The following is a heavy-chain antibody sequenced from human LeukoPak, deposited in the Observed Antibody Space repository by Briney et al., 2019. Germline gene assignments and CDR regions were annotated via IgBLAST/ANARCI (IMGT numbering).Heavy chain of an antibody. D-gene: IGHD6-19*01. CDR1: GYTFTSYD. J-gene: IGHJ4*02. Sequence: PGASVKVSCKASGYTFTSYDINWVRQATGQGLEWMGWMNPNSGNTGYAQKFQGRVTMTRNTSISTAYMELSSLRSEDTAVYYCATRPYGNGWSDYWGQGTLVTVSS. CDR2: MNPNSGNT. CDR3: ATRPYGNGWSDY. V-gene: IGHV1-8*01.